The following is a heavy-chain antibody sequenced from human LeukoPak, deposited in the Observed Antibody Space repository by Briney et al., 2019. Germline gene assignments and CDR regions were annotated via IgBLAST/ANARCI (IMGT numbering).Heavy chain of an antibody. V-gene: IGHV1-46*01. CDR2: LNPSGGST. J-gene: IGHJ5*02. D-gene: IGHD1-26*01. Sequence: RLEWMGILNPSGGSTRYAQKFKGRVTITSDTSTSTVYMELSSLRSEDTAVYYCARTVVGATFDPWGQGTLVTASS. CDR3: ARTVVGATFDP.